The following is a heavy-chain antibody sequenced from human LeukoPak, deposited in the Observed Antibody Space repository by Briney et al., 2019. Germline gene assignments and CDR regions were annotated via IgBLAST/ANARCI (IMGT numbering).Heavy chain of an antibody. V-gene: IGHV3-30*12. CDR1: GINFWGSG. CDR3: ARYQYSGYDLDY. CDR2: IQYDTSQI. J-gene: IGHJ4*02. Sequence: GGSLRLSCSASGINFWGSGMHWVRQRPGTGLEWVAFIQYDTSQIYYADSVKGRFTISRDNAKNSLYLQMNSLRAEDAAVYYCARYQYSGYDLDYWGQGTLVTVSS. D-gene: IGHD5-12*01.